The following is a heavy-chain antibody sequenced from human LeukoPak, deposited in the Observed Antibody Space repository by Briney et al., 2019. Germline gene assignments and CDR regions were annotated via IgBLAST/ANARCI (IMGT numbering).Heavy chain of an antibody. CDR1: GGTFSSYA. V-gene: IGHV1-69*04. Sequence: WASVKVSCKASGGTFSSYAISWVRQAPGQGLEWMGRIIPILGIANYAQKFQGRVTITADKSTSTAYMELSSLRSEDTAVYYCARLDYYDSSGSLPDDYWGQGTLVTVSS. CDR3: ARLDYYDSSGSLPDDY. J-gene: IGHJ4*02. CDR2: IIPILGIA. D-gene: IGHD3-22*01.